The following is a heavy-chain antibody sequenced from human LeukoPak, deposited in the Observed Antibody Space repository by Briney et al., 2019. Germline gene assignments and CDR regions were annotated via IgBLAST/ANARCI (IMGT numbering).Heavy chain of an antibody. CDR2: ISSSGSTI. V-gene: IGHV3-48*03. CDR1: GFTFSSYA. Sequence: GGSLRLSCAASGFTFSSYAMSWVRQAPGKGLEWVSYISSSGSTIYYADSVKGRFTISRDNAKNSLYLQMNGLRAEGTAVYYCARDGRYYYDSSGYYSYWGQGTLVTVSS. CDR3: ARDGRYYYDSSGYYSY. D-gene: IGHD3-22*01. J-gene: IGHJ4*02.